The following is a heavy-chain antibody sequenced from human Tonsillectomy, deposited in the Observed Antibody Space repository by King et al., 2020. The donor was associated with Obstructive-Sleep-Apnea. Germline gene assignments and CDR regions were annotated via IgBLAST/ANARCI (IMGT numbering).Heavy chain of an antibody. V-gene: IGHV3-30*04. CDR3: ARGSGAY. J-gene: IGHJ4*02. Sequence: VQLVESGGGVVQPGRSLRLSCSASGFTFSSYAMHWVRQAPGKGLEWGAVISYDGRNKYYADSVKGRFTISRDNSKNTLYLQMNSLRAEDTAVYYCARGSGAYWGQGTLVTVSS. CDR1: GFTFSSYA. D-gene: IGHD3-10*01. CDR2: ISYDGRNK.